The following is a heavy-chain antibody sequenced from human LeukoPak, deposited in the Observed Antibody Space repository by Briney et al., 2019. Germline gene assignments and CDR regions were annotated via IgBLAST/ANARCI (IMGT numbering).Heavy chain of an antibody. Sequence: GGSQRLSCAASGFTFSSYAMSWVRQAPGKGLEWVSAISGSGGSTYYADSVKGRFTISRDNSKNTLYLQMNSLRAEDTAVYYCAKSKQQLVTYYYYMDVWGKGTTVTVSS. J-gene: IGHJ6*03. CDR3: AKSKQQLVTYYYYMDV. V-gene: IGHV3-23*01. CDR2: ISGSGGST. D-gene: IGHD6-13*01. CDR1: GFTFSSYA.